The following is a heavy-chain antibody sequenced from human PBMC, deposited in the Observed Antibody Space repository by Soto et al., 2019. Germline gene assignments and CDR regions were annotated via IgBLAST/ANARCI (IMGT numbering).Heavy chain of an antibody. CDR2: IIPIFGTA. J-gene: IGHJ3*02. Sequence: GASVKVSCKASGGTFSSYAISWVRQAPGQGLEWMGGIIPIFGTANYAQKFQGRVTITADKSTSTAYMELSSLRSEDTAVYYCARTYSSGYYNPDWAFDIWGQGTMVTVSS. V-gene: IGHV1-69*06. CDR1: GGTFSSYA. D-gene: IGHD6-19*01. CDR3: ARTYSSGYYNPDWAFDI.